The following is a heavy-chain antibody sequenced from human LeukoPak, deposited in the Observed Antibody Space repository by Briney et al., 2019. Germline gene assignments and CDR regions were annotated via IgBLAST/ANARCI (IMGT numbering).Heavy chain of an antibody. CDR3: ARDGSREYSSSWYGDAFDI. V-gene: IGHV3-48*03. D-gene: IGHD6-13*01. CDR2: ISSSGSTI. CDR1: GFTFSSYE. J-gene: IGHJ3*02. Sequence: GRSLRLSCAASGFTFSSYEMNWVRQAPGKGLEWVSYISSSGSTIYYADSVKGRFTISTDNAKNSLYLQMNSLRAEDTAVYYCARDGSREYSSSWYGDAFDIWGQGTMVTVSS.